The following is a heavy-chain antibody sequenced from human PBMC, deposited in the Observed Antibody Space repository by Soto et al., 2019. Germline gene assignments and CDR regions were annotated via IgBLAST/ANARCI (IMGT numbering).Heavy chain of an antibody. D-gene: IGHD2-21*02. CDR2: INPDTGVT. CDR3: GRSPRDVRYGLDV. V-gene: IGHV1-2*04. CDR1: GYSFSDYY. J-gene: IGHJ6*02. Sequence: QVQLVQSGAEVKKPGASVKVSCKASGYSFSDYYIHWVRQAPGQGIEWMGWINPDTGVTHFAQKFQGWVTMTRDSSISTAYMELTRLPSDDTAVYYCGRSPRDVRYGLDVWGQGTTVTVYS.